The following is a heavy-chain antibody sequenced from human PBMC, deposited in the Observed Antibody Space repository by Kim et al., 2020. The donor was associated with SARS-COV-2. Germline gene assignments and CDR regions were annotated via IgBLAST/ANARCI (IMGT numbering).Heavy chain of an antibody. CDR2: ICHSGST. J-gene: IGHJ4*02. CDR3: ARQARGNIVVVIAAPTTFDY. CDR1: GGSISSSSYY. D-gene: IGHD2-15*01. V-gene: IGHV4-39*01. Sequence: SETLSLTCTVSGGSISSSSYYWGWIRQPPGKGLEWIGSICHSGSTYYNPSLKSRVTISVDTSKNQFSLKLSSVTAADTAVYYCARQARGNIVVVIAAPTTFDYWGQGTLVTVSS.